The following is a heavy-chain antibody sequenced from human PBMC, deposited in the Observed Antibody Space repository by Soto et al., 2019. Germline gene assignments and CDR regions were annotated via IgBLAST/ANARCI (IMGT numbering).Heavy chain of an antibody. CDR2: ISGSGDTT. CDR1: GFTFDNYG. CDR3: ARDPVRGLGIAYDV. D-gene: IGHD3-9*01. Sequence: EAQLLASGGGLVQPGGSLRLSCVASGFTFDNYGMSWVRQAPGKGLEWVSSISGSGDTTYYAASVKGRFTISRDNSKDMLYVYMNSLRAEDTAVYYCARDPVRGLGIAYDVGGRGTVLTVSS. J-gene: IGHJ3*01. V-gene: IGHV3-23*01.